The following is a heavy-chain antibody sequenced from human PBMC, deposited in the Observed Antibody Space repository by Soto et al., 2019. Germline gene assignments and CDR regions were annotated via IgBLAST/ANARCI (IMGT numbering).Heavy chain of an antibody. CDR3: ARARSTAAGLFDY. J-gene: IGHJ4*02. CDR1: KFTFNTYR. V-gene: IGHV3-21*01. D-gene: IGHD6-13*01. Sequence: GSLRLSCVASKFTFNTYRVNWVRQTPLNWLEWVSCISSTSTYIYYADSVKGRFTISRDNAKNLLYLQMNSLRAEDTAVYYCARARSTAAGLFDYWGLGTLVTVSS. CDR2: ISSTSTYI.